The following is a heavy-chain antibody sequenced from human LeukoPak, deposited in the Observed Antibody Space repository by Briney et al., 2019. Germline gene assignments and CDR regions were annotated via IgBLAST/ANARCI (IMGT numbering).Heavy chain of an antibody. CDR2: ISYDGSNK. Sequence: PGGSLRLSCAASGFTFSSYGMHWVRQAPGKGLEWVAVISYDGSNKYYADSVKGRFTISRDNSKNTLYQQMNSLRAEDTAVYYCAKDGGPYFDYWGQGTLVTVSS. CDR3: AKDGGPYFDY. D-gene: IGHD3-3*01. CDR1: GFTFSSYG. V-gene: IGHV3-30*18. J-gene: IGHJ4*02.